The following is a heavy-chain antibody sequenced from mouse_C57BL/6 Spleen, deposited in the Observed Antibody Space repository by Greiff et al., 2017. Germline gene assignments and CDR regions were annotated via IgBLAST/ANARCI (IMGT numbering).Heavy chain of an antibody. CDR1: GFTFSDYY. D-gene: IGHD1-1*01. Sequence: EVQLQESEGGLVQPGSSMKLSCTASGFTFSDYYMAWVRQVPEKGLEWVANINYDGSSTYYLDSLKSRFIISRDNAKNILYLQMSSLKSEDTATYYCAREVTTVDWYFDVWGTGTTVTVSS. J-gene: IGHJ1*03. V-gene: IGHV5-16*01. CDR3: AREVTTVDWYFDV. CDR2: INYDGSST.